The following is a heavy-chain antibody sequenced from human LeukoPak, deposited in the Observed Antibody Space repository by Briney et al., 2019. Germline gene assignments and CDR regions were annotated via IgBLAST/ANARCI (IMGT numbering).Heavy chain of an antibody. D-gene: IGHD3-22*01. J-gene: IGHJ4*02. Sequence: ASVTASCKASGYTFTGYYMHWVRQAPGQGLEWMGRIIPILGIANYAQKFQGRVTITADKSTSTAYMELSSLRSEDTAVYYCARGPYYDSSGYHPFDYWGQGTLVTVSS. CDR1: GYTFTGYY. CDR2: IIPILGIA. CDR3: ARGPYYDSSGYHPFDY. V-gene: IGHV1-69*04.